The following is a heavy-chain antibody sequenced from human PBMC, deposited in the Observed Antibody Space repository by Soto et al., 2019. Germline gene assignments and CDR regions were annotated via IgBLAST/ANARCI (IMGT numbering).Heavy chain of an antibody. J-gene: IGHJ4*02. V-gene: IGHV4-31*01. Sequence: QVQLQESGPGLVKPSQTLSLTCTVSGASIKNSDGYYWSWLRQRPGQGLEWIGFIYQSGSTDYNPSLRDLVTMSVETSRNQFSLKLTSVTAADTAVYYCARDFSCDGDCNGYFDHWGQGTLVTVSS. CDR2: IYQSGST. CDR1: GASIKNSDGYY. CDR3: ARDFSCDGDCNGYFDH. D-gene: IGHD2-21*02.